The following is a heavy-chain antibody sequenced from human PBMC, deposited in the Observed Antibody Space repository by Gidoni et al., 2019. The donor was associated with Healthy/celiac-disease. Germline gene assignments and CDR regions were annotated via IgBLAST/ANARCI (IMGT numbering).Heavy chain of an antibody. D-gene: IGHD3-22*01. V-gene: IGHV4-34*01. CDR2: INHSGST. Sequence: QVQLQQWGAGLLKPSETLSLTCAVYGGSFSGYYWSWIRQPPGKGLEWIGEINHSGSTNYNPSLKSRVTISVDTSKNQFSLKLSSVTAADTAVYYCALRGYYDSSGYWGQGTLVTVSS. J-gene: IGHJ4*02. CDR1: GGSFSGYY. CDR3: ALRGYYDSSGY.